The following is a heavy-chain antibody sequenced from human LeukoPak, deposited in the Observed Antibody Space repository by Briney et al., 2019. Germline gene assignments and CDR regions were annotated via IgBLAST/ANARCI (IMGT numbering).Heavy chain of an antibody. CDR1: GFRFGDYD. CDR3: AKAWFGELRGDNAFDL. D-gene: IGHD3-10*01. V-gene: IGHV3-9*03. CDR2: ISWNSGLI. J-gene: IGHJ3*01. Sequence: HPGGSLSLSCAVSGFRFGDYDMNWVRQVPGKGLEWVAGISWNSGLIGYADSVKGRFTISRDNAKNSLYLQMDSLRAEDMALYFCAKAWFGELRGDNAFDLWGQGTLVTVSS.